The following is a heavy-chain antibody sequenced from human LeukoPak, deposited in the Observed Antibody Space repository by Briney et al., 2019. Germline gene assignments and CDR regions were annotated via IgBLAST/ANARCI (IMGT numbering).Heavy chain of an antibody. D-gene: IGHD3-10*01. CDR1: GGSISSYY. J-gene: IGHJ4*02. V-gene: IGHV4-4*07. CDR3: ARDLRGWSGSGSRYYFDY. CDR2: IYTSGST. Sequence: PSETLSLTCTVSGGSISSYYWSWIRQPAGKGLEWIGRIYTSGSTNYNPSLKSRVTMSVDTSKNQFSLKLSSVTAADTAVYYCARDLRGWSGSGSRYYFDYWGQGTLVTVSS.